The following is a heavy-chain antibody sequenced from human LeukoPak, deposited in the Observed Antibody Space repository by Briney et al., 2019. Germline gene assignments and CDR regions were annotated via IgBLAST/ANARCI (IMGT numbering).Heavy chain of an antibody. V-gene: IGHV3-53*01. CDR3: AREQSGYYSYYYMDV. CDR1: GFTFSNYA. CDR2: IYSGGST. Sequence: GGSLRLSCAASGFTFSNYAMSWVRQAPGKGLEWVSVIYSGGSTYYADSVKGRFTISRDNSKNTLYLQMNSLRAEDTAVYYCAREQSGYYSYYYMDVWGKGTTVTVSS. J-gene: IGHJ6*03. D-gene: IGHD3-3*01.